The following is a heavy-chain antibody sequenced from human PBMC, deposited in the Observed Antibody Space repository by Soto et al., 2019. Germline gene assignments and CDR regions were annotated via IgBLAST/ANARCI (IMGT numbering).Heavy chain of an antibody. CDR3: ARHHITMTLGGGVDY. CDR1: GGTFSSYA. D-gene: IGHD3-22*01. Sequence: SVKVSCKASGGTFSSYAISWVRQAPGQGLEWMGGIIPIFGTANYAQKFQGRVTITADESTSTAYMELSSLRSEDTAVYYCARHHITMTLGGGVDYWGPGTLVTVSS. V-gene: IGHV1-69*13. CDR2: IIPIFGTA. J-gene: IGHJ4*02.